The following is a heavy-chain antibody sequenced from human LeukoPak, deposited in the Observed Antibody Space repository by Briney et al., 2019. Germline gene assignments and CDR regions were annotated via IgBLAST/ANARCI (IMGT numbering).Heavy chain of an antibody. D-gene: IGHD3-3*01. CDR3: ARAYYDFWSGLPGNYYMDV. Sequence: ASVQVSCKTSGYTFRDYFLHWVRQTPGQGLEWIGWINPNSGGTNYAQKFQGRVTMTRDTSISTAYMELSRLRSDDTAVYYCARAYYDFWSGLPGNYYMDVWGKGTTVTVSS. CDR1: GYTFRDYF. CDR2: INPNSGGT. J-gene: IGHJ6*03. V-gene: IGHV1-2*02.